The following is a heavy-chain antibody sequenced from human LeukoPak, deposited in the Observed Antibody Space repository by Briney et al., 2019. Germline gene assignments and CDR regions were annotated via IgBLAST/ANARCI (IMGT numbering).Heavy chain of an antibody. CDR2: IYYSGST. CDR1: GGSISSGGYY. Sequence: SETLSLTCTVSGGSISSGGYYWSWIRQHPGKGLEWIGYIYYSGSTYYNPSLKSRVTISVDTSKNQFSLKLSSVTAADTAVYYCARDQSTSRHAFDIWGQGTMVTVSS. CDR3: ARDQSTSRHAFDI. J-gene: IGHJ3*02. D-gene: IGHD2-2*01. V-gene: IGHV4-31*03.